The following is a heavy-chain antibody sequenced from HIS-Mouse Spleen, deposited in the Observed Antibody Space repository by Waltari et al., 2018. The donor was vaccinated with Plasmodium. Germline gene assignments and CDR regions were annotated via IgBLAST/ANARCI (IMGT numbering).Heavy chain of an antibody. J-gene: IGHJ4*02. D-gene: IGHD3-9*01. CDR3: AKTIKYYDILTGYPFDY. V-gene: IGHV3-23*01. CDR1: GFTFSSYA. CDR2: ISGSGGST. Sequence: EVQLLESGGGLVQPGGSLRLSCAASGFTFSSYAMSWDRQAPGKGLEGVSAISGSGGSTYYADSVKGRFTISRDNSKNTLYLQMNSLRAEDTAVYYCAKTIKYYDILTGYPFDYWGQGTLVTVSS.